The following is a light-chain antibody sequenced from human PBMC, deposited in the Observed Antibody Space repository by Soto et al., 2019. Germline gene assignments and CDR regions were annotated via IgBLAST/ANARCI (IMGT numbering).Light chain of an antibody. CDR1: QSVTSSY. CDR3: QQYGSSPRT. CDR2: GAS. J-gene: IGKJ1*01. V-gene: IGKV3-20*01. Sequence: EIVLTQSPGTLSLSPGERATLSCRASQSVTSSYLDWYQQKAGQAPRLLIYGASNRATGIPDRFSGSGSGTDFTLTISRLEPEDFAVYYCQQYGSSPRTFGQGTKVEIK.